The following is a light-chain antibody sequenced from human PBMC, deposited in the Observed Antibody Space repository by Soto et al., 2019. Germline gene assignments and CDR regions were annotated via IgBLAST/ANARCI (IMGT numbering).Light chain of an antibody. Sequence: EIVLTQSPGTLSLSPGERATLSCRASQSVSSSYLAWYQQKPGQAPRLLISSTSSRATGIPDRFSGSGSGTHFTLTISRLEPEDFAVYYCQQYVGSPPYTFGQGTKLEIK. CDR1: QSVSSSY. CDR3: QQYVGSPPYT. CDR2: STS. V-gene: IGKV3-20*01. J-gene: IGKJ2*01.